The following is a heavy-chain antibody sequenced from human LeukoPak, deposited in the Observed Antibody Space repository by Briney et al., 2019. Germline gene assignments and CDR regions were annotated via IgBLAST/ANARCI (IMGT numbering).Heavy chain of an antibody. CDR1: SGSIHFYY. Sequence: SETLSLTCTVSSGSIHFYYWSWMRQTPGKGLEWIGYIYYRGSTNYNPSLKSRVTISVDTPKNQFSLNLSSVTAADTAIYYCARTTGNYGYYFDYWGQGAQVTVSS. CDR2: IYYRGST. J-gene: IGHJ4*02. CDR3: ARTTGNYGYYFDY. D-gene: IGHD1-7*01. V-gene: IGHV4-59*01.